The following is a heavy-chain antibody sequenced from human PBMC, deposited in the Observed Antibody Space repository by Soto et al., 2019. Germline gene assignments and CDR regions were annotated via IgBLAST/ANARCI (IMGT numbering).Heavy chain of an antibody. Sequence: QVQLVESGGGVVQPGRSLRLSCAVSGFTVSTYGMHWVRQAPGKGLEWVAVISRDGGTKYYADSVKGRFTISRDNSRNTLFLEMNSLRGDHMAVYYFTGEVASGYWGQGTLVTVSS. CDR1: GFTVSTYG. D-gene: IGHD2-8*02. CDR2: ISRDGGTK. J-gene: IGHJ4*02. CDR3: TGEVASGY. V-gene: IGHV3-30*03.